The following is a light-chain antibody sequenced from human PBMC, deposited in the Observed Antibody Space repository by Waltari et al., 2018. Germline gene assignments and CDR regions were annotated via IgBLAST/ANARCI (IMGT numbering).Light chain of an antibody. J-gene: IGKJ1*01. CDR2: GAS. CDR1: QSISKY. Sequence: EIMLTQSPGTLSLSPGERATLPCRASQSISKYLAWFQQKPGQAPRRLIYGASSRATGIPDRFSGSGSGTDFSLTISRLEPQDFAVYYCQHYVRLPATFGQGTKVEIK. CDR3: QHYVRLPAT. V-gene: IGKV3-20*01.